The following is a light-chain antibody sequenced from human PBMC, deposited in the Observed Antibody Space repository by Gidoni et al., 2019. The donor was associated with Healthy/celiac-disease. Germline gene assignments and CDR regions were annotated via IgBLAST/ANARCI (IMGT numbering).Light chain of an antibody. V-gene: IGKV3-20*01. CDR2: GAS. Sequence: EIVLTQPPGTLSSSPGERATLSCRASQSVSSSYLAWYQQKPGQAPRLLIYGASSRATGIPDRFSGSGSGTDFTLTISRLEPEDFAVYYCQQYGSSPVAFGQGTKLEIK. CDR3: QQYGSSPVA. CDR1: QSVSSSY. J-gene: IGKJ2*01.